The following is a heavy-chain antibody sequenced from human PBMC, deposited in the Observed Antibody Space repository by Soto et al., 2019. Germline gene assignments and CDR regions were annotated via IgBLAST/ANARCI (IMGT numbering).Heavy chain of an antibody. J-gene: IGHJ4*02. CDR3: ARVISNYYGSGSYLGY. V-gene: IGHV4-34*01. CDR2: INHSRST. Sequence: QVQLQQWGAGLLKPSETLSLTCAVYGGSFSGYYWSWIRQPPGKGLSWIGEINHSRSTNYNPSLKSRVTISVDTSKNQCSMELSSVTAADTAVYYCARVISNYYGSGSYLGYWGQGTLVTVSS. D-gene: IGHD3-10*01. CDR1: GGSFSGYY.